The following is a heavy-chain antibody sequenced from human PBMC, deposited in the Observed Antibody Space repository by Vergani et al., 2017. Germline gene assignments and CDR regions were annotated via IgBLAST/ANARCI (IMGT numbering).Heavy chain of an antibody. V-gene: IGHV3-30*18. D-gene: IGHD3-3*01. Sequence: QLQLVESGGGVVQPGRSLRLSCAASGFTFSSYGMHWVRQAPGKGLEWVAVISYDGSNKYYADSVKGRFTISRDNSKNTLYLQMNSLRAEDTAVYYCAKVASDFWSGQGAFDIWGQGTMVTVSS. CDR3: AKVASDFWSGQGAFDI. J-gene: IGHJ3*02. CDR1: GFTFSSYG. CDR2: ISYDGSNK.